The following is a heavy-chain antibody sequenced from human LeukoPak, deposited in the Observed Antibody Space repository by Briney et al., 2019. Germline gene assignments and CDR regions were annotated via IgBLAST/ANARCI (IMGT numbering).Heavy chain of an antibody. V-gene: IGHV4-59*01. D-gene: IGHD3-3*01. Sequence: SETLSLTCTVSGGSISSYYWSWIRPPPGKGLEWVGYIYYSGSTNYNPSLKSRVNISVDTSKNQFSLKLSSVTAADTAVYYCARVYRSRITIFGVVIIPSWFDPWGQGTLVTVSS. J-gene: IGHJ5*02. CDR2: IYYSGST. CDR1: GGSISSYY. CDR3: ARVYRSRITIFGVVIIPSWFDP.